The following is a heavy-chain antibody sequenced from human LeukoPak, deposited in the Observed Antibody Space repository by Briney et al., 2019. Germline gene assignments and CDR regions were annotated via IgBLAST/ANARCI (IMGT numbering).Heavy chain of an antibody. CDR1: GGSISSYY. Sequence: SETLSLTCTVSGGSISSYYWSWIRQPPGKGLEWIGYIYYSGTTNYNPPLKSRVTISVDTSKHQFFLKLSSVTAADTAVYYCARGVYIAAAQYGYWGQGTLVTVSS. D-gene: IGHD6-13*01. J-gene: IGHJ4*02. V-gene: IGHV4-59*01. CDR3: ARGVYIAAAQYGY. CDR2: IYYSGTT.